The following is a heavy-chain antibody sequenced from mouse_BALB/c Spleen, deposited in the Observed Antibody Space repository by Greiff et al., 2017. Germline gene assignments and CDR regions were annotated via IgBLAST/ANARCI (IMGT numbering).Heavy chain of an antibody. J-gene: IGHJ2*01. CDR3: ARWDYYGSRGYYFDY. V-gene: IGHV3-2*02. D-gene: IGHD1-1*01. CDR1: GYSITSDYA. CDR2: ISYSGST. Sequence: EVKLMESGPGLVKPSQSLSLTCTVTGYSITSDYAWNWIRQFPGNKLEWMGYISYSGSTSYIPSLKSRISITRDTSKNQFFLQLNSVTTEDTATYYCARWDYYGSRGYYFDYWGQGTTLTVSS.